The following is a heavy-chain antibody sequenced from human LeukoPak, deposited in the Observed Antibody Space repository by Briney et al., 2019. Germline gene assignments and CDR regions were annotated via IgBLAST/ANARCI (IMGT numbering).Heavy chain of an antibody. CDR3: ARSGGYSSSWSL. V-gene: IGHV4-59*01. D-gene: IGHD6-13*01. CDR2: IYYSGST. CDR1: RGSISTNY. Sequence: PSETLCLTCTVSRGSISTNYWNWIRQPPGKGLEWIGYIYYSGSTNYNTSLKSRVTISVDTSKNQFSLKLNSVTAADTAVYYCARSGGYSSSWSLWGQGTLVTVSS. J-gene: IGHJ4*02.